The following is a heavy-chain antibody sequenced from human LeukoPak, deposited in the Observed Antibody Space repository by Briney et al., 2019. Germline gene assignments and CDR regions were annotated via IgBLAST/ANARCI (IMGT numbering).Heavy chain of an antibody. CDR3: AREYSSSSGAFDI. CDR2: IYYSGST. CDR1: GGSISSHY. Sequence: SETLSLTCTVSGGSISSHYWSWIRQPPGKGLEWIGYIYYSGSTNYNPSLKSRDTISVDTSKNQFSLKLSSVTAADTAVYYCAREYSSSSGAFDIWGQGTMVTVSS. J-gene: IGHJ3*02. V-gene: IGHV4-59*11. D-gene: IGHD6-6*01.